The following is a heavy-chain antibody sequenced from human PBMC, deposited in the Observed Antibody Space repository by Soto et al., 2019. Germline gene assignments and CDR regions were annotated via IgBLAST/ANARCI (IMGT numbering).Heavy chain of an antibody. CDR3: ARGNAPRARSSTSAGGPNGMDV. Sequence: PGGSLRLSCAASGFTFSSYGMHWVRQAPGKGLEWVAVIWYDGSNKYYADSVKGRFTISRDNSKNTLYLQMNSLRAEDTAVYYCARGNAPRARSSTSAGGPNGMDVWGQGTTVTVSS. J-gene: IGHJ6*02. V-gene: IGHV3-33*01. CDR2: IWYDGSNK. CDR1: GFTFSSYG. D-gene: IGHD2-2*01.